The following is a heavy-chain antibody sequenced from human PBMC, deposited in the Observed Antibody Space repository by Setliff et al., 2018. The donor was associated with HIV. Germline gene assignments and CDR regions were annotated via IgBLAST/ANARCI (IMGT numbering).Heavy chain of an antibody. V-gene: IGHV4-4*02. CDR3: ARGANFWSGYDS. D-gene: IGHD3-3*01. J-gene: IGHJ4*02. CDR1: DGSISSSNW. Sequence: LSLTCAVSDGSISSSNWWSWVRQPPGKGLEWIGEIYHTQNTNYSPSLKSRVTISVDKSKNQFSLKLTSVTAADTAVYYCARGANFWSGYDSWGPGTLVTVSS. CDR2: IYHTQNT.